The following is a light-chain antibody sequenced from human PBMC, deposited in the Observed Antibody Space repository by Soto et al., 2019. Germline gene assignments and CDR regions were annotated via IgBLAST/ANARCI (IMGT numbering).Light chain of an antibody. Sequence: QSVLTQPPSASGSPGQSVTISCTGSSSDVGGYNYVSWYQQHPGKAPKLMIYEVSKRPSGVPDRFYGSKSGNTASLTVSGLQAEDEADYYCNSYAGRNNVFGAGTKVTVL. CDR3: NSYAGRNNV. CDR2: EVS. J-gene: IGLJ1*01. CDR1: SSDVGGYNY. V-gene: IGLV2-8*01.